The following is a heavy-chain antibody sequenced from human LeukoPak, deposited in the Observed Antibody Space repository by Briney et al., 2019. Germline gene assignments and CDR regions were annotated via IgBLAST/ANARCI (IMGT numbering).Heavy chain of an antibody. V-gene: IGHV1-2*02. CDR3: AKNGDYGYAMDV. D-gene: IGHD4-17*01. CDR1: GYTFTDYY. CDR2: FNPYSGAS. J-gene: IGHJ6*02. Sequence: ASVTVSCKASGYTFTDYYMHWVRQAPGQGLEWVGSFNPYSGASKYAQKLQGRVTMTGDTSISTAYLQLGRVIGDDTAVYYCAKNGDYGYAMDVWGRGTTVTVSS.